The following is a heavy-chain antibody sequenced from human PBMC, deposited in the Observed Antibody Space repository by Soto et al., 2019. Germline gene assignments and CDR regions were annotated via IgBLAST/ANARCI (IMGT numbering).Heavy chain of an antibody. J-gene: IGHJ4*02. CDR3: VGGQYYFDY. D-gene: IGHD3-10*01. CDR1: GFPFTTYG. V-gene: IGHV3-30*03. Sequence: QVQLVESGGGVVQPGRSLRLSCAASGFPFTTYGMHWVREGPGKGLEWVAVISYDGSNTYYADSVKGRFTISRDNSKNPLYRQMNSLRPEDTALYYCVGGQYYFDYRGQGTLLTVSS. CDR2: ISYDGSNT.